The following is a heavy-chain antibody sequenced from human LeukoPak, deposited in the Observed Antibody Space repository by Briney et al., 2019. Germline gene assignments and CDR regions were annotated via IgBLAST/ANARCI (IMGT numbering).Heavy chain of an antibody. J-gene: IGHJ5*02. CDR2: IYHTGSS. CDR1: GGSISCDY. CDR3: ARQGYDYVTGRRNWFDP. Sequence: SATLSLTCSVSGGSISCDYWSWIRQSPGQGLEWIGYIYHTGSSNYNPSLKSRVSISIDTSRTHFSLKLSSVTAADTAVYYCARQGYDYVTGRRNWFDPWGQGILVTVSS. V-gene: IGHV4-59*08. D-gene: IGHD5-12*01.